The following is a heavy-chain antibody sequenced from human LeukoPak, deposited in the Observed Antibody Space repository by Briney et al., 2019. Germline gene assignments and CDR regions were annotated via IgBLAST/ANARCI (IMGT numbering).Heavy chain of an antibody. CDR1: GGSINSSSYY. J-gene: IGHJ5*02. CDR2: IYYSGST. CDR3: ARVGDILLVPAALVLDP. Sequence: SETLSLTCTVSGGSINSSSYYWGWIRQPPGKGLEWIGNIYYSGSTYYNPSLKSRVTISVDTSKNQFSLKLNSVTAADTAVYYCARVGDILLVPAALVLDPWGQGTLVTVSS. V-gene: IGHV4-39*07. D-gene: IGHD2-2*01.